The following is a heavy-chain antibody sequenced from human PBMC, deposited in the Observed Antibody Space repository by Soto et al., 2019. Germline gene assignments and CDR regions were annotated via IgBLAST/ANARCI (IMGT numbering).Heavy chain of an antibody. CDR1: GFTFSSYG. CDR3: AKDVSSSWYGFDY. J-gene: IGHJ4*02. CDR2: ISYDGSNK. Sequence: PGGSLRLSWAASGFTFSSYGMHWVRQAPGKGLEWVAVISYDGSNKYYADSVKGRFTISRDNSKNTLYLQMNSLRAEDTAVYYCAKDVSSSWYGFDYWGQGPLVTVSS. V-gene: IGHV3-30*18. D-gene: IGHD6-13*01.